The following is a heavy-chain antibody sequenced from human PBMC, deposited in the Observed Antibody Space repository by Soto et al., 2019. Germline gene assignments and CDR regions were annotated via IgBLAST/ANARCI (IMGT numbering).Heavy chain of an antibody. Sequence: QVQLVESGGGVVQPGRSLRLSCAASGFTFSSYAMHWVRQAPGKGLEGVAVISYDGSNKYYADSVKGRFTISRDNSKNTLDLQMNSLRAEDTAVYYCAREAGRYYDSSGSPFDYWGQGTLVTVSS. CDR2: ISYDGSNK. D-gene: IGHD3-22*01. CDR3: AREAGRYYDSSGSPFDY. V-gene: IGHV3-30-3*01. J-gene: IGHJ4*02. CDR1: GFTFSSYA.